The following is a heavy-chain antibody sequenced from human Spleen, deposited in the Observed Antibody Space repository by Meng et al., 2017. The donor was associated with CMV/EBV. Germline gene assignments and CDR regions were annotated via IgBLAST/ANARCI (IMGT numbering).Heavy chain of an antibody. Sequence: SVKVSCKASGFTFTSSAVQWVRQARGQRLEWIGWIVVGSGNTNYAQKFQERVTITRDMSTSTAYMELSSLRSEDTAVYYCARDCDRYYYYGMDVWGQGTTVTVSS. CDR1: GFTFTSSA. J-gene: IGHJ6*02. CDR2: IVVGSGNT. D-gene: IGHD2-21*01. V-gene: IGHV1-58*01. CDR3: ARDCDRYYYYGMDV.